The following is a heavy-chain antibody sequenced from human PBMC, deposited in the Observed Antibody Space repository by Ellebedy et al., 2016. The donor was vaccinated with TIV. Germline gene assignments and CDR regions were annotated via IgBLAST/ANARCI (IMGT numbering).Heavy chain of an antibody. CDR1: GFTFSSYA. Sequence: GESLKISCAASGFTFSSYAMAWVRQAPGKGLEWVSGISGNGAKTFYADSVKGRFTISRDNSKDTLFLQMNSLRAEDTAIYFCARDPVGVGPAFDVWGQGTMVTVSS. CDR2: ISGNGAKT. V-gene: IGHV3-23*01. D-gene: IGHD4-23*01. CDR3: ARDPVGVGPAFDV. J-gene: IGHJ3*01.